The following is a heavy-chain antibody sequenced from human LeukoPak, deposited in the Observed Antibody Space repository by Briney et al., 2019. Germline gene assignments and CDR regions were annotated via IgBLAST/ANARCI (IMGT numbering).Heavy chain of an antibody. Sequence: SETLSLTCTVSGGSISSSSYYWGWIRRPPGKGLEWIGSIYYSGSTYYNPSLKSRVTISVDTSKNQFSLKLSSVTAADTAVYYCARHAARGGVWNWFDPWGQGTLVTVSS. CDR3: ARHAARGGVWNWFDP. CDR2: IYYSGST. CDR1: GGSISSSSYY. J-gene: IGHJ5*02. V-gene: IGHV4-39*01. D-gene: IGHD3-16*01.